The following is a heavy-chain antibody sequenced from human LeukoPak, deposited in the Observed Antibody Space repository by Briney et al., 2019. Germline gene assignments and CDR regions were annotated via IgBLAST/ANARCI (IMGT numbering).Heavy chain of an antibody. D-gene: IGHD5-24*01. J-gene: IGHJ4*02. V-gene: IGHV3-20*04. CDR2: INWNGGST. Sequence: PGRSLRLSCAASGFTFDDYGMSWVRQAPGKGLEWVSGINWNGGSTGYADSVKGRFTISRDNAKNSLYLQMNSLRAEDTAVYYCASWRRWLQLRGGGYFDYWGQGTLVTVSS. CDR3: ASWRRWLQLRGGGYFDY. CDR1: GFTFDDYG.